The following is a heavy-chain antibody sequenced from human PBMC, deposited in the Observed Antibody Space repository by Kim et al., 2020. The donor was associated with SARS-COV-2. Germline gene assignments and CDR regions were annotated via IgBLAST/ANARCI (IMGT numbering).Heavy chain of an antibody. D-gene: IGHD3-3*01. V-gene: IGHV4-34*01. CDR3: ARGAYPTYYDFWSGYRTTPYYYYGMDV. Sequence: SETLSLTCAVYGGSFSGYYWSWIRQPPGKGLEWIGEINHSGSTNYNPSLKSRVTISVDTSKNQFSLKLSSVTAADTAVYYCARGAYPTYYDFWSGYRTTPYYYYGMDVWGQGTTVTVSS. CDR2: INHSGST. J-gene: IGHJ6*02. CDR1: GGSFSGYY.